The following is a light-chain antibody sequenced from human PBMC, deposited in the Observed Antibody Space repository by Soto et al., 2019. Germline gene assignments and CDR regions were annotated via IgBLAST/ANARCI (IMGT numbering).Light chain of an antibody. CDR2: GAS. Sequence: EIVMTQSPATLSVSPGERATLSCRASQSVGSNLAWYQQKPGQAPRLLIYGASTRATGLPARFSGSGSGTEFTLTNRTPPSEDFAVYYCQQYNDWPRTFGQGTKVEIK. CDR1: QSVGSN. V-gene: IGKV3-15*01. J-gene: IGKJ1*01. CDR3: QQYNDWPRT.